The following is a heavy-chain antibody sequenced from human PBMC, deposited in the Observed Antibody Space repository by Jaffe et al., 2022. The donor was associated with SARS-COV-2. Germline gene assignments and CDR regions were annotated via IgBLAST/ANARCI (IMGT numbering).Heavy chain of an antibody. CDR3: ARGGSWGYDSID. D-gene: IGHD3-22*01. V-gene: IGHV1-69*01. CDR1: GGSFKEYT. J-gene: IGHJ4*02. CDR2: IIPLLGTT. Sequence: QVQLVQSGAEVKKHGSSVKVSCKISGGSFKEYTISWVRQAPGQGLEWMGGIIPLLGTTHYAQHFQGRVTITADESTGTAYIDLSSLTSEDTAVYYCARGGSWGYDSIDWGQGTLVTVSS.